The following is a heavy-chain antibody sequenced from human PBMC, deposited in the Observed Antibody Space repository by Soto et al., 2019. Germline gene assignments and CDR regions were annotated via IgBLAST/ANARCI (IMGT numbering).Heavy chain of an antibody. CDR2: IYYSGST. Sequence: SETLSLTCTVSGGSISSYYWSWIRQPPGKGLEWIGYIYYSGSTNYNPSLKSRVTISVDTSKNQFSLKLSSVTAADTAVYYCEKDTYGSGKKPLNFDYWGQGTLVTVSS. CDR3: EKDTYGSGKKPLNFDY. J-gene: IGHJ4*02. D-gene: IGHD3-10*01. V-gene: IGHV4-59*01. CDR1: GGSISSYY.